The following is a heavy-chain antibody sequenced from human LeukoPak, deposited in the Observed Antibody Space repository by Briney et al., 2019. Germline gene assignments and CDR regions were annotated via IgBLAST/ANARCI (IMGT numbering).Heavy chain of an antibody. V-gene: IGHV3-21*01. J-gene: IGHJ4*02. CDR1: GFTFNSYT. D-gene: IGHD3-3*01. CDR2: SSSTSSYK. CDR3: VRETTTTFGVVPFYFDY. Sequence: PGGSLRLSCAAFGFTFNSYTMSWVRQAPGRGLEWVSCSSSTSSYKYYADSVKGRFTISRDNAKNSLYLQMNSLRAEDTAVYYCVRETTTTFGVVPFYFDYWGQGTLVTVSS.